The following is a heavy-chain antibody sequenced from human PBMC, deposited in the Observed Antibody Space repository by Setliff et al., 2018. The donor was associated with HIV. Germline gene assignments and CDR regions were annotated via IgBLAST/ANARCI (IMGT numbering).Heavy chain of an antibody. Sequence: SETLSLTCAVSSYSISSGYYWGWIRQPPGKGLEWIGNIYHSGSTYYNPSLKSRVTISVDTSKNQFSLKLSSVTAADTAVYYCARMPQYYAFWSGYYKSDLDIWGQGTMVTVSS. D-gene: IGHD3-3*01. CDR3: ARMPQYYAFWSGYYKSDLDI. CDR2: IYHSGST. V-gene: IGHV4-38-2*01. CDR1: SYSISSGYY. J-gene: IGHJ3*02.